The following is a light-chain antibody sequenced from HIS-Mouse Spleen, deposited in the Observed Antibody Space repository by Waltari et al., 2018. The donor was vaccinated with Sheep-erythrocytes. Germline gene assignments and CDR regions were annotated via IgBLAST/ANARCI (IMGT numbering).Light chain of an antibody. CDR1: QGISSA. Sequence: AIELTQSPSVPAASVGDRLTITCRASQGISSALAWYQQKPGKAPKPLIYDASSLESGVPSRFSGSGSGTDFTLTISSLQPEDFATYYCQQFNSYPFTFGPGTKVDIK. CDR3: QQFNSYPFT. CDR2: DAS. V-gene: IGKV1-13*02. J-gene: IGKJ3*01.